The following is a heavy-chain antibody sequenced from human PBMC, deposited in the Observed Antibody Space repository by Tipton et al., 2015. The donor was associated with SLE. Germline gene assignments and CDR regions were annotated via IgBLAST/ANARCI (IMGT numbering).Heavy chain of an antibody. J-gene: IGHJ4*01. CDR1: GYSISTGYY. V-gene: IGHV4-38-2*02. D-gene: IGHD6-19*01. CDR2: MYQTGTT. CDR3: ARAVAGNSEYFDY. Sequence: TLSLTCTVSGYSISTGYYWGWSRQPPGKGLEWIGNMYQTGTTDYNPSLKSRVTISIDTSKNQFSLKVNSVTAADTALYYCARAVAGNSEYFDYWGHGTLVTVSS.